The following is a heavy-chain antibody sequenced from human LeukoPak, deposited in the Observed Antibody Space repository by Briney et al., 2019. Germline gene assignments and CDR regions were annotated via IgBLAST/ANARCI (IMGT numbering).Heavy chain of an antibody. CDR3: ARRPRDTSGYYLGAFHD. J-gene: IGHJ3*01. CDR2: IGSSGADT. CDR1: GFTFTNYA. Sequence: GGSLRLSCAASGFTFTNYAMTWVRQAPGKGLEWVSVIGSSGADTYYPDSVKGRVTVSRDNSQNTLFLHMSSLRAEDTAVYFCARRPRDTSGYYLGAFHDWGQGTTVTVSS. V-gene: IGHV3-23*01. D-gene: IGHD3-22*01.